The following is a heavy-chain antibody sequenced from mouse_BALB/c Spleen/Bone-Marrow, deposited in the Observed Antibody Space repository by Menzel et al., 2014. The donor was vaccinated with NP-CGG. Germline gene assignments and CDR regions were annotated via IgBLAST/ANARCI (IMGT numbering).Heavy chain of an antibody. V-gene: IGHV1-7*01. Sequence: QVQLQQSGAELAKPGASVKMSCKASGYTFTSYWMHWVKQRPGQGLEWIGYINPSTGYTEYNQKFKDKATLTADKSSSTAYMHLSSLTSEDSAAYYGARHYRSCFDYWGQGTTLTVSS. J-gene: IGHJ2*01. CDR2: INPSTGYT. CDR3: ARHYRSCFDY. D-gene: IGHD2-14*01. CDR1: GYTFTSYW.